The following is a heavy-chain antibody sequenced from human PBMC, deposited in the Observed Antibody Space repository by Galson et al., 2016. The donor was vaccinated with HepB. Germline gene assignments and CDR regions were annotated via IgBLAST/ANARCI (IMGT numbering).Heavy chain of an antibody. CDR1: GDSVSSNSAA. CDR2: TYYKSKWFS. V-gene: IGHV6-1*01. Sequence: CAISGDSVSSNSAAWNWIRQSPSRGLEWLGRTYYKSKWFSDYAVSVKSRITINPDTSKNQFSLHLNSVTPEDTAVYYCVREAKRRDGYNLDYWGQGTLVTVSS. D-gene: IGHD5-24*01. CDR3: VREAKRRDGYNLDY. J-gene: IGHJ4*02.